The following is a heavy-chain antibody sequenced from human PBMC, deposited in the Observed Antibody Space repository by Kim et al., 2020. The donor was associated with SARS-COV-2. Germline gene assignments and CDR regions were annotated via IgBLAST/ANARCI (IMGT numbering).Heavy chain of an antibody. CDR3: AKDPFYDFWCGYYFDY. J-gene: IGHJ4*02. CDR1: GFTFSSYA. CDR2: ISGSGGST. Sequence: GGSLRLSCAASGFTFSSYALSWVRQAPGKGLEWVSTISGSGGSTYYADSVKGRFTISRDNSKNTLYLQMNSLRAKDTAVYYCAKDPFYDFWCGYYFDYWGRGTLVTDSS. D-gene: IGHD3-3*01. V-gene: IGHV3-23*01.